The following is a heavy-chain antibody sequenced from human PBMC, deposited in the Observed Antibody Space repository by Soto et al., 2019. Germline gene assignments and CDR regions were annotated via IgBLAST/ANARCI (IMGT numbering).Heavy chain of an antibody. D-gene: IGHD2-15*01. CDR1: GGSISSGGYS. CDR2: IYYSGST. J-gene: IGHJ6*02. Sequence: SETLSLTCAVSGGSISSGGYSWSWIRQPPGKGPEWIGYIYYSGSTYYNPSLKSRVTISVDTSKNQFSLKLSSVTAADTAVYYCARHLTYCSAGSCYSDFPYYGMDVWGQGTTVTVSS. V-gene: IGHV4-30-2*03. CDR3: ARHLTYCSAGSCYSDFPYYGMDV.